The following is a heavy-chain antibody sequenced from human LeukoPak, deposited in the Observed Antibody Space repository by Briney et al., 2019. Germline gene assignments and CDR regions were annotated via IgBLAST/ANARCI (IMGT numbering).Heavy chain of an antibody. CDR3: AGSGSPRDYFDY. CDR2: INPNSGGT. D-gene: IGHD1-26*01. CDR1: GHTLNELS. Sequence: ASVTVSCKVSGHTLNELSIQWVRQAPGQGLEWMGWINPNSGGTNYAQKFQGRVTMTRDTSISTAYMDLSRLRSDDTAVYYCAGSGSPRDYFDYWGQGTLVTVSS. V-gene: IGHV1-2*02. J-gene: IGHJ4*02.